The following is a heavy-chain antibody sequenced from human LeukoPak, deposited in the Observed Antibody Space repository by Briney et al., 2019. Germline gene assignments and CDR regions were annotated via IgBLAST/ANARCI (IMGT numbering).Heavy chain of an antibody. CDR2: IYYGGST. D-gene: IGHD6-13*01. J-gene: IGHJ4*02. CDR3: VQGPSIAAAGTTWFDY. CDR1: GGSISSSSYY. V-gene: IGHV4-39*01. Sequence: SETLSLTCTVSGGSISSSSYYWGWIRQPPGKGLEWIGSIYYGGSTYYNPSLKSRVTISVDTSKNQFSLKLSSVTAADTAVYYCVQGPSIAAAGTTWFDYWGQGTLVTVSS.